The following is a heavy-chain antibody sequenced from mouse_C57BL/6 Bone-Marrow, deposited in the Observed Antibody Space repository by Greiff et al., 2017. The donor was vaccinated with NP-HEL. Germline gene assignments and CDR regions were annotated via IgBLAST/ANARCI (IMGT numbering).Heavy chain of an antibody. CDR2: IYPGSGNT. J-gene: IGHJ3*01. D-gene: IGHD2-3*01. CDR1: GYTFTDYY. V-gene: IGHV1-76*01. Sequence: LVESGAELVRPGASVKLSCKASGYTFTDYYINWVKQRPGQGLEWIARIYPGSGNTFYNEKFKGKATLTAEKSSSTAYMQLSSLTSEDSAVYFCARERDLMAWFAYWGQGTLVTVSA. CDR3: ARERDLMAWFAY.